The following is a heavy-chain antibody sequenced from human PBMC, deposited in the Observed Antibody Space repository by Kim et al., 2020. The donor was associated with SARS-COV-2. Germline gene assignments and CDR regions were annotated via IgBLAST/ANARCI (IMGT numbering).Heavy chain of an antibody. CDR3: AKAYSRITMIVVPPNAFDV. J-gene: IGHJ3*01. CDR2: ISGSGGST. D-gene: IGHD3-22*01. CDR1: GFTFSSYA. V-gene: IGHV3-23*01. Sequence: GGSLRLSCAASGFTFSSYAMSWVRQAPGKGLEWVSAISGSGGSTYYADSVKGRFTISRDNSKNTLYLQMNSLRAEDTAVYYCAKAYSRITMIVVPPNAFDVWGQGTMVTVSS.